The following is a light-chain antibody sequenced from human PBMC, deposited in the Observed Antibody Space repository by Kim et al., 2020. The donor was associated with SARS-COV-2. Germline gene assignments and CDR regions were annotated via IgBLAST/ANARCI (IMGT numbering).Light chain of an antibody. CDR3: QQSYTTPLT. Sequence: SMGERVTLTCRVSLCVRTYLNWYHQILGNAPTLLMHSAYKLQSGVPSKFSGNGSGTYFTLPINGLKPEDFATYYCQQSYTTPLTFGGRTKVDIK. J-gene: IGKJ4*01. CDR2: SAY. V-gene: IGKV1-39*01. CDR1: LCVRTY.